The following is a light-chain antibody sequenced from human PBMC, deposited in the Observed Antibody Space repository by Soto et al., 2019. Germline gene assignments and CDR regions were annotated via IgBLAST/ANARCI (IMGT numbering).Light chain of an antibody. CDR1: QSVLYSSNNKNY. Sequence: DIVMTQSPDSLAVSLGERATINWKSSQSVLYSSNNKNYLAWYQQKPGQSPKLLIYWASTRESGVPDRFSGSGCGTDFTLTISSLQAEDVAVYYCQQYYSTPQTFGQWTKVEIK. V-gene: IGKV4-1*01. J-gene: IGKJ1*01. CDR3: QQYYSTPQT. CDR2: WAS.